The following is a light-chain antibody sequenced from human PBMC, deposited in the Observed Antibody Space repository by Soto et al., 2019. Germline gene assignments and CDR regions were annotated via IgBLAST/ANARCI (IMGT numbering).Light chain of an antibody. V-gene: IGKV1-39*01. CDR1: QNIYSY. Sequence: DIQMTQSPSSLSASVGDRVTIACRASQNIYSYLNWYQQRPGKAPKVLVFAVSSLQSGVPSRFSGSGSGTDFTLTISSLQPEDFATYYCQQSFSTPWTFGQGTKVEIK. J-gene: IGKJ1*01. CDR3: QQSFSTPWT. CDR2: AVS.